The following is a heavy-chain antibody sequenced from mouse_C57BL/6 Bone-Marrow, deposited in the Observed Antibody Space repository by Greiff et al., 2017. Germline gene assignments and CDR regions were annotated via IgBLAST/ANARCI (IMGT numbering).Heavy chain of an antibody. CDR2: IDPSDSYT. Sequence: QVQLQQPGAELVMPGASVKLSCKASGYTFTSYWMHWVKQRPGQGLEWIGEIDPSDSYTNYNQKFKGKSTLTVDKSSSTAYMKLSSLTSEDSAVYYCAIIYYDYGYYFDYWGQGTTLTVSS. D-gene: IGHD2-4*01. CDR1: GYTFTSYW. CDR3: AIIYYDYGYYFDY. V-gene: IGHV1-69*01. J-gene: IGHJ2*01.